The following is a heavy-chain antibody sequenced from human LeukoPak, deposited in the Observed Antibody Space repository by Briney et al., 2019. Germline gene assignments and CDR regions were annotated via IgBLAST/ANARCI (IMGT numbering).Heavy chain of an antibody. J-gene: IGHJ4*02. Sequence: PGGSLRLSCAASGFTVSSNYMSWVRQAPGKGLEWVSVIYSGGSTYYADSVKGRFTISKDNSKNTLYLQMNSLRAEDTAVYYCARVNSSSWYPCFDYWGQGTLVTVSS. CDR3: ARVNSSSWYPCFDY. D-gene: IGHD6-13*01. CDR1: GFTVSSNY. V-gene: IGHV3-66*01. CDR2: IYSGGST.